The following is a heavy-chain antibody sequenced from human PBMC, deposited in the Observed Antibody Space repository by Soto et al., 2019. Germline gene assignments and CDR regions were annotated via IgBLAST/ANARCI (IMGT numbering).Heavy chain of an antibody. V-gene: IGHV1-18*01. D-gene: IGHD1-1*01. CDR1: DYTFTSYG. J-gene: IGHJ5*02. Sequence: QVHLVQSGAEVKKPGASVKVSCKASDYTFTSYGITWVRQAPGQGLEWMGWISVYNRNTNYAHKLQGRVTITTDTPPATHALALGAMPPGDTAVYNFASVVGAYAPTTWFDLWGQGTLVTVSS. CDR3: ASVVGAYAPTTWFDL. CDR2: ISVYNRNT.